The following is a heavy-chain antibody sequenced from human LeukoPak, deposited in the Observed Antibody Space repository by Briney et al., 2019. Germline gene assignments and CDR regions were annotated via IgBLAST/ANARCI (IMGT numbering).Heavy chain of an antibody. CDR3: AGLGGDYFDY. Sequence: GGSLRLSCAASGFTFSSHWMHWVRQAPGKGLVWVSRINSEGSRTTYADSVKGRFTISSDNAKNTLYLQMNSLRAEDTAVYYCAGLGGDYFDYWGQGTLVTVSS. J-gene: IGHJ4*02. V-gene: IGHV3-74*01. CDR1: GFTFSSHW. D-gene: IGHD1-26*01. CDR2: INSEGSRT.